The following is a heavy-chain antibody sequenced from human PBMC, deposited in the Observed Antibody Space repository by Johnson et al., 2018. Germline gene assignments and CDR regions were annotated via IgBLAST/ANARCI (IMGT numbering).Heavy chain of an antibody. J-gene: IGHJ5*02. CDR2: ISYDGSNK. CDR1: GFTFSSYA. D-gene: IGHD2-2*01. V-gene: IGHV3-30-3*01. CDR3: ARDRPDIVVVPAAIGYWFDP. Sequence: QVQLVQSGGGVVQPGRSLRLSCAASGFTFSSYAMHWVRQAPGKGLEWVAVISYDGSNKYYADSVKGRFTISRDNSKNTLYLHMNNLRAEDTAVYYCARDRPDIVVVPAAIGYWFDPWGQGTLVTVSS.